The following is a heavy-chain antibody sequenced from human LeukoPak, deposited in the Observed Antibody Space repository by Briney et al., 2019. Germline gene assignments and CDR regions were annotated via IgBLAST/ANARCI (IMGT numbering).Heavy chain of an antibody. J-gene: IGHJ4*02. CDR1: GFTFSSYA. D-gene: IGHD6-13*01. Sequence: GGSLRLSCAASGFTFSSYAMSWVRQAPGKGLEWVSAISGSGGSTYYADSVKGRFTISRDNSKNTLCLQMNSLRAEDTAVYYCAKAQGQQLAVGVGWTTDYWGQGTLVTVSS. CDR2: ISGSGGST. CDR3: AKAQGQQLAVGVGWTTDY. V-gene: IGHV3-23*01.